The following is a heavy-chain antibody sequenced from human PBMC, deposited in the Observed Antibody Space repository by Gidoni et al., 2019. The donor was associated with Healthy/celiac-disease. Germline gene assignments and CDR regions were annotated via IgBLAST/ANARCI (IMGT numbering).Heavy chain of an antibody. CDR3: ARRRGFCSSTSCQLYYYYYMDV. Sequence: EVQLVESGGGLVKPGGSLRLSCAASGFTFSSYSMNWVRQAPGKGLGWVSSIRSSSSYIYDADSVKGRFTISRDNAKNSLYLQMNSLRAEDTAVYYCARRRGFCSSTSCQLYYYYYMDVWGKGTTVTVSS. V-gene: IGHV3-21*01. CDR2: IRSSSSYI. CDR1: GFTFSSYS. D-gene: IGHD2-2*01. J-gene: IGHJ6*03.